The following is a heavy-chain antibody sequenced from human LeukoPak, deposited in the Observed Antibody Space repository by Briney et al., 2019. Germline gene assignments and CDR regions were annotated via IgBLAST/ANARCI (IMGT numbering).Heavy chain of an antibody. CDR3: ARRHTVTIPLSWFDP. CDR1: GGSISSSNW. CDR2: IYHSGST. Sequence: PSGTLSLTCAVSGGSISSSNWWSWVRQPPGKGLEWIGEIYHSGSTNYNPSLKGRVTISVDKSKNQFSLKLSSVTAADTAVYYCARRHTVTIPLSWFDPWGQGTLVTVSS. V-gene: IGHV4-4*02. J-gene: IGHJ5*02. D-gene: IGHD4-17*01.